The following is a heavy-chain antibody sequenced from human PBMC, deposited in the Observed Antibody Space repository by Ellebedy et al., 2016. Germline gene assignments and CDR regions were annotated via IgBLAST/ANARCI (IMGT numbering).Heavy chain of an antibody. CDR3: YYGHYSGS. CDR1: GLSFGNFF. CDR2: ISGGGDAT. V-gene: IGHV3-23*01. Sequence: GESLKISXVASGLSFGNFFMTWVRQAPGGGLEWVSTISGGGDATVYVDSVKSRFTVSRDNSRNTLFLQMNSLRAEDTAIYYCYYGHYSGSWGQGTLVTVSS. D-gene: IGHD4-17*01. J-gene: IGHJ4*02.